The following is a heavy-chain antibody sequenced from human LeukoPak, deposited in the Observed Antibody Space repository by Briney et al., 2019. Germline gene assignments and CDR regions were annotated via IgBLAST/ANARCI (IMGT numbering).Heavy chain of an antibody. Sequence: PSQTLSLTCTVSGGSISSGDYYWSWIRQPPGKGLEWIGYIYYSGSTYYNPSLKSRVTISVDTSKNQFSLKLSSVTAADTAVYYCAREDSADGSGSLTYYGMDVWGQGTTVTVSS. V-gene: IGHV4-30-4*01. CDR1: GGSISSGDYY. J-gene: IGHJ6*02. CDR3: AREDSADGSGSLTYYGMDV. D-gene: IGHD3-10*01. CDR2: IYYSGST.